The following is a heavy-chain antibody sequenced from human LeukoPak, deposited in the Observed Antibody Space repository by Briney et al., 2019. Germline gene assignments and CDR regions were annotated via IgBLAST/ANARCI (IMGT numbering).Heavy chain of an antibody. D-gene: IGHD3-22*01. Sequence: GASVKVSCKASGGTFSSYAISWVRQAPGQGLEWMGGIIPIFGTANYAQKFQGRVTITADKSTSTAYMELSSLRSEDTAVYYCARGDSSGHLNWFDPWGQGTLVTVSS. V-gene: IGHV1-69*06. CDR2: IIPIFGTA. CDR3: ARGDSSGHLNWFDP. J-gene: IGHJ5*02. CDR1: GGTFSSYA.